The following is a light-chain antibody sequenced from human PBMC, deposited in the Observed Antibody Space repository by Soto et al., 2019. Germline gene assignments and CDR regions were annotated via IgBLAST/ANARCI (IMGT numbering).Light chain of an antibody. J-gene: IGKJ4*01. V-gene: IGKV4-1*01. CDR1: QSVLYSSNNKNY. CDR2: WAS. Sequence: DIVMTQSPDSLAVSLGERATINCMSSQSVLYSSNNKNYLAWYQQKPGQPPKLLIYWASTRESGVPDRFSGSGSGTDFTLTISSLQAEDVAVYYCQQYNSWPLTFGGGTRWIS. CDR3: QQYNSWPLT.